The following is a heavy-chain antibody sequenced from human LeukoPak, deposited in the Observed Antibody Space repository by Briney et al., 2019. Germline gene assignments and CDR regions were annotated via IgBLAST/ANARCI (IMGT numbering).Heavy chain of an antibody. V-gene: IGHV3-30*04. CDR1: GFTFSSYA. J-gene: IGHJ4*02. CDR2: ISYDGNNK. Sequence: PGGSLRLSCAASGFTFSSYAMHWVRQAPGKGLEWVALISYDGNNKYYADSVKGRFTISRDDSKNTLYLQMNSLRAEDTAVYYCARVNAGSYFDYWGQGTLVTVSS. CDR3: ARVNAGSYFDY.